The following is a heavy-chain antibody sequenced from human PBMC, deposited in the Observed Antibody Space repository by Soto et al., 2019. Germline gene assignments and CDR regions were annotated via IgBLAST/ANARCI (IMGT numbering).Heavy chain of an antibody. V-gene: IGHV3-33*01. J-gene: IGHJ4*02. CDR2: IWYDGSNK. CDR1: GFTFSTYG. Sequence: QVQLVESGGDVVQPGRSLRLSCAASGFTFSTYGMHWVRQAPAKGLEWVAVIWYDGSNKYYADSVRGRFTISRDNSKNTLYLQMNSLRAEDTAVYYCARPHTYYYDTSGYPLDYWGQGTLVTVSS. CDR3: ARPHTYYYDTSGYPLDY. D-gene: IGHD3-22*01.